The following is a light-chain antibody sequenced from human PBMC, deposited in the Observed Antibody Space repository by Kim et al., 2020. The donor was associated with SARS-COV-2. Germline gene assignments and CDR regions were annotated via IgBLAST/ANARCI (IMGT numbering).Light chain of an antibody. Sequence: SLYPGERATLSCRASQSVSSYLAWYQQKPGQAPRLLMYDASNRATGVPARFSGSGSGTDFTLTISSLEPEDFAVYYCQQRSNWLTFGGGTKVDIK. CDR1: QSVSSY. J-gene: IGKJ4*01. CDR3: QQRSNWLT. CDR2: DAS. V-gene: IGKV3-11*01.